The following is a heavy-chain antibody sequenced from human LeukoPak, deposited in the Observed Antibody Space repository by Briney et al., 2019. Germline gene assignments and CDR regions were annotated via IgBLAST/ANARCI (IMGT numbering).Heavy chain of an antibody. CDR3: TTDRLLWFGELFAY. CDR2: IKSKTDGGTT. CDR1: GFTFSNAW. J-gene: IGHJ4*02. D-gene: IGHD3-10*01. V-gene: IGHV3-15*01. Sequence: GGSLRLSCAASGFTFSNAWMSWVRQAPGKGLEWVGRIKSKTDGGTTDYAAPVKGRFTISRDDSKNTLYLQMNSLKTEDTAVYYCTTDRLLWFGELFAYWGQGTLVTVSS.